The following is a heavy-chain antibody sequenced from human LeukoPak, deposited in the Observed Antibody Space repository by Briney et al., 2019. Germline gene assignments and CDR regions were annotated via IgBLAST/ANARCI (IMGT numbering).Heavy chain of an antibody. Sequence: ASVKVSYKASGYTFTSYDINWVRQATGQGLEWMGWMNPNSGNTGYAQKFQGRVTMTRNTSISTAYMELSSLRSEDTAVYYCARGLHCSSTSCYDGWGQGTLVTVSS. CDR3: ARGLHCSSTSCYDG. CDR2: MNPNSGNT. D-gene: IGHD2-2*01. CDR1: GYTFTSYD. J-gene: IGHJ1*01. V-gene: IGHV1-8*01.